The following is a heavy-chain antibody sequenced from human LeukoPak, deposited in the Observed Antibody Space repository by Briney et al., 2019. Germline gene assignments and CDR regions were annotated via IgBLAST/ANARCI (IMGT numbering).Heavy chain of an antibody. Sequence: GGSLRLSCAGSGFTISSYEMNWVRQAPGKGLEWVSYISSRGDTIYYADSVRGRFTLYRDNARNSLYLQMNSLRAEDTAVYYCARGYASAWCDYWGQGALVTVSS. D-gene: IGHD6-19*01. CDR1: GFTISSYE. CDR3: ARGYASAWCDY. J-gene: IGHJ4*02. CDR2: ISSRGDTI. V-gene: IGHV3-48*03.